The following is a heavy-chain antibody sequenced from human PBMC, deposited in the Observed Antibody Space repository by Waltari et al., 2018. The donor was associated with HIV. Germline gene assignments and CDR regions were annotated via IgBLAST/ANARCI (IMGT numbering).Heavy chain of an antibody. D-gene: IGHD2-15*01. CDR2: IYYSGST. J-gene: IGHJ6*02. CDR3: ARVVAGKSDYYYYYGMDV. CDR1: GGSISSYY. Sequence: QVQLQESGPGLVKPSETLSLTCTVSGGSISSYYWRWIRQHPGQGPDWIGYIYYSGSTNYNPSLKSRVTISVDTSKNQFSLKLSSVTAADTAVYYCARVVAGKSDYYYYYGMDVWGQGTTVTVSS. V-gene: IGHV4-59*01.